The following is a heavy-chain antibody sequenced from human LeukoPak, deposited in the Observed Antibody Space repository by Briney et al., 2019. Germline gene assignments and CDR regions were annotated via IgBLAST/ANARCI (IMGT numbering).Heavy chain of an antibody. V-gene: IGHV5-51*01. J-gene: IGHJ4*02. CDR3: AREDSGTNSADY. D-gene: IGHD2-2*01. CDR1: GYSFPSYW. Sequence: GESLKISCQGSGYSFPSYWIGWVRQMPGKGLEWMGIIYPGDSDTRYSPSFRGQVTISADRSTATAYLQWSSLKASDTAMYYCAREDSGTNSADYWGQGALVTVSS. CDR2: IYPGDSDT.